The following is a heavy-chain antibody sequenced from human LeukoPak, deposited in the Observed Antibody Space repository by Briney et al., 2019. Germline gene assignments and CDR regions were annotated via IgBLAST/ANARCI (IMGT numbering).Heavy chain of an antibody. CDR1: GGTFSSYA. J-gene: IGHJ6*02. CDR2: IIPILGIA. CDR3: AREIRGVNYYCGMDV. D-gene: IGHD3-10*01. V-gene: IGHV1-69*04. Sequence: SVTVSCKASGGTFSSYAISWVRQAPGQGLEWMGRIIPILGIANYAQKFQGRVTITADKSTSTAYMELSSLRSEDTAVYYCAREIRGVNYYCGMDVWGQGTTVTVSS.